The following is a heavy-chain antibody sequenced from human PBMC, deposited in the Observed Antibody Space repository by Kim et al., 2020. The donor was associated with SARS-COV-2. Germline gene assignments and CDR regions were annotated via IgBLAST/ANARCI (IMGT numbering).Heavy chain of an antibody. Sequence: SETLSLTCTVSGGSISSTSYSWGWIRQPPGKGLEWIGSIYYSRRTYYNPSLKSRVSMSVDTSKNQLSLNLTSVTAADTAVYYCARLLGSGRSSDYWGQGTLVTVSS. CDR1: GGSISSTSYS. D-gene: IGHD3-10*01. J-gene: IGHJ4*02. CDR2: IYYSRRT. CDR3: ARLLGSGRSSDY. V-gene: IGHV4-39*01.